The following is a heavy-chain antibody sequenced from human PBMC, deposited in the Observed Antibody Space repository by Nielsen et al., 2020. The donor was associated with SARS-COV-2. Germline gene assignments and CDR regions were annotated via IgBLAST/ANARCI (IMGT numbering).Heavy chain of an antibody. CDR2: LSYDGSNK. Sequence: GESLKISCAASGFTFSSYGMHWVRQAPGKGMEWVAVLSYDGSNKYYGHSVSGRFTISRDNSKNTLYLQLNSLKADDTAVYYCVRERSYGNYVGANYFDSWGQGTLVTVSS. V-gene: IGHV3-30*03. J-gene: IGHJ5*01. CDR1: GFTFSSYG. CDR3: VRERSYGNYVGANYFDS. D-gene: IGHD4-11*01.